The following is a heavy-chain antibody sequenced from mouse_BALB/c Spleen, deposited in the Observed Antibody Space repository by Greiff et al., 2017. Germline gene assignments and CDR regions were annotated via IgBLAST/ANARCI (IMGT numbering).Heavy chain of an antibody. CDR3: ARGSYDYDDFDY. Sequence: EVQLQESGPGLVKPSQSLSLTCTVTGYSITSDYAWNWIRQFPGNKLEWMGYISYSGSTSYNPSLKSRISITRDTSKNQFFLQLNSVTTEDTATYYCARGSYDYDDFDYWGQGTTLTVSS. D-gene: IGHD2-4*01. J-gene: IGHJ2*01. V-gene: IGHV3-2*02. CDR2: ISYSGST. CDR1: GYSITSDYA.